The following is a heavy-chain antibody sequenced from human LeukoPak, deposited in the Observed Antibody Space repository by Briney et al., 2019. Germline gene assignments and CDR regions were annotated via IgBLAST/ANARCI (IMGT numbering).Heavy chain of an antibody. CDR2: ISSSSSYI. D-gene: IGHD2-15*01. J-gene: IGHJ4*02. CDR1: GFTFSSYS. V-gene: IGHV3-21*01. Sequence: GVLRLSCAASGFTFSSYSMNWVRQAPGKGLEWVSSISSSSSYIYYADSVKGRFTISRDNAKNSLYLQMNSLRAEDTAVYYCARGYCSGGSCYDYWGQGTLVTVSS. CDR3: ARGYCSGGSCYDY.